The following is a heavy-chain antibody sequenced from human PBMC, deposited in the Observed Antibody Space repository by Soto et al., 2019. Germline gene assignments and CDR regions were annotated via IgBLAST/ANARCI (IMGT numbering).Heavy chain of an antibody. CDR3: ARDYSSGWWVHY. CDR1: GFTFSGYS. J-gene: IGHJ4*02. V-gene: IGHV3-48*01. Sequence: GGSLRLSCAASGFTFSGYSMNWVRQAPGKGLEWVSYINSGSTTIYYADSVKGRFTISRDNAKNSLFLQMNSLRAEDTAVYYCARDYSSGWWVHYWGQGTLVTVSS. D-gene: IGHD6-13*01. CDR2: INSGSTTI.